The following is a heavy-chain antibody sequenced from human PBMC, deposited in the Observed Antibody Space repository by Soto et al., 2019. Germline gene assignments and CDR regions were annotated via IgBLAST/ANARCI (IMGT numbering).Heavy chain of an antibody. J-gene: IGHJ4*02. Sequence: PGASLRLSCAASEFTFSSYGMHWVRQAPGKGLEWVAVISYDGSNKYYADSVKGRFTISRDNSKNTLYLQMNSLRAEDTAVYYCAKDLPLKMTYYDILTGYYNLAPYDYWGQGTLVTVSS. D-gene: IGHD3-9*01. CDR1: EFTFSSYG. CDR3: AKDLPLKMTYYDILTGYYNLAPYDY. CDR2: ISYDGSNK. V-gene: IGHV3-30*18.